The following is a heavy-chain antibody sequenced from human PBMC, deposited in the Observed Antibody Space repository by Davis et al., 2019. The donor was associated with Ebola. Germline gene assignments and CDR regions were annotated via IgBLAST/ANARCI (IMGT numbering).Heavy chain of an antibody. CDR3: ASDYGDYGEGHFDY. V-gene: IGHV1-3*01. J-gene: IGHJ4*02. D-gene: IGHD4-17*01. CDR1: GYTFTSYA. CDR2: INAGNGNT. Sequence: ASVTVSCKASGYTFTSYAMHWVRQAPGQRLEWMGWINAGNGNTKYSQKFQGRVTITRDTSAGTAYMELSSLRSEDTAVYYCASDYGDYGEGHFDYWGQETLVTVSS.